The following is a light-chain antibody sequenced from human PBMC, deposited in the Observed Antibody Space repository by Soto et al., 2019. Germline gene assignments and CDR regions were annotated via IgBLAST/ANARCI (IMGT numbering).Light chain of an antibody. CDR1: SSDVGGYSR. J-gene: IGLJ1*01. CDR2: EVS. CDR3: NSYTSSNTRV. Sequence: QSVLTQPASVSGSPGQSITISCTGTSSDVGGYSRVSWYQHHPGKAPKLIIYEVSDRPSGVPNRFSGSKSGNTASLTISGLQAEDEADYYCNSYTSSNTRVFGTGTKV. V-gene: IGLV2-14*01.